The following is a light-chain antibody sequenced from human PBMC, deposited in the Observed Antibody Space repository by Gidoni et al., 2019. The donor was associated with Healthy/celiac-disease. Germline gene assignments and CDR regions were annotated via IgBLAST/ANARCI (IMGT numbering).Light chain of an antibody. CDR1: QGISSY. J-gene: IGKJ3*01. CDR2: AAS. V-gene: IGKV1-9*01. CDR3: QQLNSYPFT. Sequence: IQLTQSPSSLSASVGARVTITCLASQGISSYLAWYQQKPGKAPKLLIYAASTLQSGVTSRFSGSGSATDFTLTISSRQPEDFATYYCQQLNSYPFTYGPVTKVDIK.